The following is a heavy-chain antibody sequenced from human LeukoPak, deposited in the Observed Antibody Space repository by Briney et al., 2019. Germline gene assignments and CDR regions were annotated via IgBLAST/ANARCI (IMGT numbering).Heavy chain of an antibody. CDR2: INPNSGGT. D-gene: IGHD6-13*01. CDR3: AETKGGSSSWYAFDI. CDR1: GYTFTGYY. J-gene: IGHJ3*02. V-gene: IGHV1-2*02. Sequence: ASVKVSCKASGYTFTGYYMHWVRQAPGQGLEWIGWINPNSGGTNYAQKFQGRVTMTRDTSISTAYMELSRLRSDDTAVYYCAETKGGSSSWYAFDIWGQGTMVTVSS.